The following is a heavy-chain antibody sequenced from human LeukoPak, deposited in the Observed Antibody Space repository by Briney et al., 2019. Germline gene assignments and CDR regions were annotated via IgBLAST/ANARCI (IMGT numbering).Heavy chain of an antibody. CDR1: GGSISSYY. J-gene: IGHJ6*04. V-gene: IGHV4-59*01. CDR3: ARDLGIAVAGNYYYYGMDA. Sequence: SETLSLTCTVSGGSISSYYWSWIRQPPGKGLEWIGYIYYSGSTNYNPSLKSRVTISVDTSKNQFSLKLSSVTAADTAVYYCARDLGIAVAGNYYYYGMDAWGKGTTVTVSS. D-gene: IGHD6-19*01. CDR2: IYYSGST.